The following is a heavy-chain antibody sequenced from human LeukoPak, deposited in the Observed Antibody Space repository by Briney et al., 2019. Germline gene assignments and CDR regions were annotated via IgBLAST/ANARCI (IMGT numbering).Heavy chain of an antibody. CDR3: AKDRTRYDY. J-gene: IGHJ4*02. Sequence: GGSLRLSCAASGFTFSSHWMSWVRQAPGKGLEWVANIKQDGSENYYVDSVKGRFTISRDNAKNSVYLQMNSLRAEDTAVYYCAKDRTRYDYWGQGTLVTVSS. V-gene: IGHV3-7*01. CDR1: GFTFSSHW. D-gene: IGHD3/OR15-3a*01. CDR2: IKQDGSEN.